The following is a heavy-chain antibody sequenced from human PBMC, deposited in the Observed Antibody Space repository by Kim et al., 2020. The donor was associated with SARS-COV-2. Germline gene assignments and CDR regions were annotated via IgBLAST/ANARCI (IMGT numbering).Heavy chain of an antibody. CDR1: GFTFSSYW. Sequence: GGSLRLSCAASGFTFSSYWMHWVRQAPGKGLVWVSRINSDGSSTSYADSVKGRFTISRDNAKNTLYLQMNSLRAEDTAVYYCARDLRFLEWLTSLGRDYGMDVWGQGTTVTVSS. V-gene: IGHV3-74*01. CDR3: ARDLRFLEWLTSLGRDYGMDV. CDR2: INSDGSST. D-gene: IGHD3-3*01. J-gene: IGHJ6*02.